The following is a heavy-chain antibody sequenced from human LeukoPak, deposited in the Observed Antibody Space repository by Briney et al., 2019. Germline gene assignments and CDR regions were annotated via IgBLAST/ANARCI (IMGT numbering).Heavy chain of an antibody. V-gene: IGHV4-30-2*01. CDR1: GGSISSGGYY. J-gene: IGHJ4*02. Sequence: SETLSLTCTVSGGSISSGGYYWSWIRQPPGKGLEWIGYIYHSGSTYYNPSLKSRVTISVDRSKNQFSLKLSSVTAADTAVYYCARGGWFGEGDYWGQGTLVTVSS. D-gene: IGHD3-10*01. CDR3: ARGGWFGEGDY. CDR2: IYHSGST.